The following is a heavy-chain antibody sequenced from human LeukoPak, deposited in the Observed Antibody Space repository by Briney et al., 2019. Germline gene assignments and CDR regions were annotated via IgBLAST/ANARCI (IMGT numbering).Heavy chain of an antibody. V-gene: IGHV4-34*01. J-gene: IGHJ5*02. Sequence: SETLSLTCAVYGGSFSGYYWSWIRQPPGKGLEWIGEINHSGSTNYNPSLKSRVTISVDTSKNQFSLKLSSVTAADTAVYYCARGAGRYSSGWHPKNWFDPWGQGTLVTVSS. CDR2: INHSGST. CDR3: ARGAGRYSSGWHPKNWFDP. D-gene: IGHD6-25*01. CDR1: GGSFSGYY.